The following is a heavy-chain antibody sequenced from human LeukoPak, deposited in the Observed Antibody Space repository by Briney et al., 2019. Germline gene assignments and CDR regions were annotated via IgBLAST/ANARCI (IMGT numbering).Heavy chain of an antibody. D-gene: IGHD2-2*01. Sequence: GGSLRLSCAASGFTFSSYAMSWVRQAPGKGLEWVSAISGSGGSTYYADSVKGRFTISRDNSKNTLYLQMSSLRAEDTAVYYCAKDLHCSSTSCYFFGYWGQGTLVTVSS. V-gene: IGHV3-23*01. CDR1: GFTFSSYA. J-gene: IGHJ4*02. CDR2: ISGSGGST. CDR3: AKDLHCSSTSCYFFGY.